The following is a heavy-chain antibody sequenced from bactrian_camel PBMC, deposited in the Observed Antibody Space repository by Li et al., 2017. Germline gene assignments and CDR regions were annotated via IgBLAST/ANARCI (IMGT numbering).Heavy chain of an antibody. Sequence: HVQLVESGGGSVQAGGSLRLSCSASAYLFSGSFCMGWFRQAPGKLREGVAAIGNDESTTYADSVKGRFTISKDNAKNTLYLQMNSLKIEDTAVYYCALGSSRQATMTARGKGTQVTVS. D-gene: IGHD3*01. CDR2: IGNDEST. V-gene: IGHV3S53*01. J-gene: IGHJ4*01. CDR1: AYLFSGSF.